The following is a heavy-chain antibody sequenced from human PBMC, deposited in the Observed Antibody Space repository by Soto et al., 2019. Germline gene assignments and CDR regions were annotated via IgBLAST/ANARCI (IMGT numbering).Heavy chain of an antibody. CDR1: GDSISGGASF. CDR3: AKLSCTSSTCYFPGWFDP. Sequence: SETLSLTCTVSGDSISGGASFWSWIRQPPGKGLGWIANVYYSGSSYYNPSLKSRLTISVDTTKNQFSLQLKSMTAADTAVYYCAKLSCTSSTCYFPGWFDPWGQGTLVTVSS. D-gene: IGHD2-2*01. J-gene: IGHJ5*02. V-gene: IGHV4-31*03. CDR2: VYYSGSS.